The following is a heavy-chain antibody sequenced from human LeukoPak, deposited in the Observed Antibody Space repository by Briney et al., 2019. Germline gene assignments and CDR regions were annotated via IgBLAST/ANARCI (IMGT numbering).Heavy chain of an antibody. CDR1: GYTFTSYY. CDR2: INPSGGST. V-gene: IGHV1-46*01. J-gene: IGHJ6*02. CDR3: ASSSAEIVVVPAAMETGYYYYGMDV. D-gene: IGHD2-2*01. Sequence: ASVKVSCKASGYTFTSYYMHWVRQAPGQGLEWMGIINPSGGSTSYAQKFQGRVTITADESTSTAYMELSSLRSEDTAVYYCASSSAEIVVVPAAMETGYYYYGMDVWGQGTTVTVSS.